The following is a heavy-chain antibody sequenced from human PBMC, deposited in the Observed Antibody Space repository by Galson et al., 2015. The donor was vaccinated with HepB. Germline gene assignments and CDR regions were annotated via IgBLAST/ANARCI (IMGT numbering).Heavy chain of an antibody. CDR1: GGSFSGYY. V-gene: IGHV4-34*01. D-gene: IGHD3-3*01. J-gene: IGHJ4*02. CDR2: ITHSGSI. CDR3: ASGDYDFWSGNYKGEY. Sequence: SETLSLTCAVSGGSFSGYYWTWIRQPPGKGLEWIGDITHSGSINYNPSLKSRLTISLDTSKNQFSLQLNSVTAADTSIYYCASGDYDFWSGNYKGEYWGQGTLVTVSS.